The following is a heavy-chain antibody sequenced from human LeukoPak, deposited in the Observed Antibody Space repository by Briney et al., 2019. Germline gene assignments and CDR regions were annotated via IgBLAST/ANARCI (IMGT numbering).Heavy chain of an antibody. Sequence: GGSLRLSCAASGFTFSSYSMTWVRQAPGKGLEWVSSISSSSSYIYYADSVKGRFTISRDNAKNSLYLQMNSLRAEDTAVYYCARELGTGDLPTYYYYGMDVWGQGTTVTASS. D-gene: IGHD7-27*01. CDR3: ARELGTGDLPTYYYYGMDV. CDR1: GFTFSSYS. CDR2: ISSSSSYI. V-gene: IGHV3-21*01. J-gene: IGHJ6*02.